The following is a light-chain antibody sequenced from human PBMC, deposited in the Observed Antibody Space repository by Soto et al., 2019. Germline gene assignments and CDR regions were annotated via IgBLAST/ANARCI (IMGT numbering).Light chain of an antibody. J-gene: IGKJ1*01. CDR2: DVS. Sequence: DIHITQSPSTVSAXLXDXXIXXXRASQNIERWQAWYQQKPGKAPKLLLYDVSTLERGVPSRFSGSGSATEFTLTISDLQPDDFATYYCQQYQSDTWTFGQGTKVDIK. V-gene: IGKV1-5*01. CDR1: QNIERW. CDR3: QQYQSDTWT.